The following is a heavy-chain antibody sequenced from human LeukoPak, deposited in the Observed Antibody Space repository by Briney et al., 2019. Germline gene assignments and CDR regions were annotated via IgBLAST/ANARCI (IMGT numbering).Heavy chain of an antibody. CDR1: DYTFTSYG. Sequence: ASVKVSCKASDYTFTSYGISWVRQAPGQGLEWMGWISAYNGNTNYAQKLQGRVTMTTDTSTSTAYMELRNLRSDDTAVYYCARDGYCSSTSCYTGPFDYWGQGTLVTVSS. D-gene: IGHD2-2*02. V-gene: IGHV1-18*01. CDR2: ISAYNGNT. CDR3: ARDGYCSSTSCYTGPFDY. J-gene: IGHJ4*02.